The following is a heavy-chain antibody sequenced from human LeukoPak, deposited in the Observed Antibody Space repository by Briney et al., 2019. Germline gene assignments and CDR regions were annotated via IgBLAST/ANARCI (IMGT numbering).Heavy chain of an antibody. Sequence: SETLSLTCAVYGGTFSGYYWSWIRQPPGKRLEWVGESNDSGGTNYNPSLKSRVTISADKSKNQVSLRLTSVTAADTAIYYCARLSVIVGAALEYYYYYMDVWGQGTTVTVSS. CDR1: GGTFSGYY. J-gene: IGHJ6*03. CDR2: SNDSGGT. D-gene: IGHD1-26*01. CDR3: ARLSVIVGAALEYYYYYMDV. V-gene: IGHV4-34*01.